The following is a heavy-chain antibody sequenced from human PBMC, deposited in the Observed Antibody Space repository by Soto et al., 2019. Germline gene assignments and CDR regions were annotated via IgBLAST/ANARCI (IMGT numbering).Heavy chain of an antibody. J-gene: IGHJ5*02. D-gene: IGHD6-13*01. V-gene: IGHV1-18*01. CDR2: ISGYNGNT. Sequence: DSVKVSCTASGYTFTSQGISWVRQAPGQGLEWMAWISGYNGNTYYAQKFQGRVTMATDTSTSTAYMELRSLRSDDTAVYYASRDLPGYSRNWFDTWGQGSLVTVAS. CDR1: GYTFTSQG. CDR3: SRDLPGYSRNWFDT.